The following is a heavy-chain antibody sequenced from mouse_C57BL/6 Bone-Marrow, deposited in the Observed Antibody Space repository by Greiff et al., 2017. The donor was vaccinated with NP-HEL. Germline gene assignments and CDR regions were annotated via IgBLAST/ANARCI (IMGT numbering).Heavy chain of an antibody. CDR3: ARGGGYDCDPRFAY. V-gene: IGHV5-4*01. D-gene: IGHD2-4*01. Sequence: EVQLVESGGGLVKPGGSLKLSCAASGFTFSSYAMSWVRQTPEKRLEWVATISDGGSYTYYPDNVKGRFTISRDNAKNNQYLQMSHLTSEDTAMYYCARGGGYDCDPRFAYWGQGTLVTVSA. J-gene: IGHJ3*01. CDR1: GFTFSSYA. CDR2: ISDGGSYT.